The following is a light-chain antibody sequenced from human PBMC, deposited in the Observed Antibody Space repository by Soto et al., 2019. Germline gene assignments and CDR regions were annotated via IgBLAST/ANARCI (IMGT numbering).Light chain of an antibody. CDR2: DVS. V-gene: IGLV2-18*02. Sequence: QSALTQPPSVSGSSGKSVAISCTGTSSDVGSYNRVSWYQQPPGEAPKLMIYDVSNRPSGVPDRFSGSKSGNTASLTISGLQAEDEADYYCNSYTGSSTYVFRTGTKLTVL. J-gene: IGLJ1*01. CDR1: SSDVGSYNR. CDR3: NSYTGSSTYV.